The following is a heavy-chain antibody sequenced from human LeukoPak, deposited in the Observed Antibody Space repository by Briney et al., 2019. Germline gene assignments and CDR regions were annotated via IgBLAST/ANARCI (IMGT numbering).Heavy chain of an antibody. CDR1: GGSISSYY. Sequence: SETLSLTCTVSGGSISSYYWSWIRQPPGKGLEWIGYIYYSGSTNYNPSLKSRVTISVDTSNNLFSLRLISVTAADTAVYYCARHSQHSGDLGSARNFDYWGQGTLVTVSS. CDR3: ARHSQHSGDLGSARNFDY. CDR2: IYYSGST. J-gene: IGHJ4*02. V-gene: IGHV4-59*08. D-gene: IGHD7-27*01.